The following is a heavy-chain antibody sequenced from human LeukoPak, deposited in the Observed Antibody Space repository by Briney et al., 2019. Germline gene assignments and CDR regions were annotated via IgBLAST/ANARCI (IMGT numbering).Heavy chain of an antibody. CDR3: ARERSSYYAFDI. CDR2: ISAYNGNT. J-gene: IGHJ3*02. CDR1: GYTFTSYG. Sequence: ASVKVSCKASGYTFTSYGISWVRQAPGQGLEWMGWISAYNGNTNYAQKFQGRVSMTTDSSTSTAYMELRSLRSDDTAVYYCARERSSYYAFDIWGQGTMVTVSS. V-gene: IGHV1-18*01. D-gene: IGHD3-10*01.